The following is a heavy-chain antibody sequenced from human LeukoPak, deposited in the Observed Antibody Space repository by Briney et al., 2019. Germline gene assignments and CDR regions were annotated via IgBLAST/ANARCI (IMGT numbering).Heavy chain of an antibody. D-gene: IGHD1-7*01. CDR2: IYYSGST. J-gene: IGHJ4*02. CDR3: ARDILRVDEL. Sequence: SETLSLTCTVSGGSISSYYWSWIRQPPGKGLEWIGYIYYSGSTNYNPSLKSRVTISVDTSKNQFSLKLSSVTAAGTAVYYCARDILRVDELWGQGTLVTVSS. CDR1: GGSISSYY. V-gene: IGHV4-59*01.